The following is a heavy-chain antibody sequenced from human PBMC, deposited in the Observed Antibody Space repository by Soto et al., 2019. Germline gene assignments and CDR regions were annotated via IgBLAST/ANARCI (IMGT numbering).Heavy chain of an antibody. D-gene: IGHD3-22*01. V-gene: IGHV4-34*01. CDR3: ARDEVVTDLYYYYYYGMDV. Sequence: PSETLSLTCAVYGGSFSGYYWSWIRQPPGKGLEWIGEINHSGSTNYNPSLKSRVTISVDTSKNQFSLKLSSVTAADTAVYYCARDEVVTDLYYYYYYGMDVWGQGTTVTVSS. CDR2: INHSGST. CDR1: GGSFSGYY. J-gene: IGHJ6*02.